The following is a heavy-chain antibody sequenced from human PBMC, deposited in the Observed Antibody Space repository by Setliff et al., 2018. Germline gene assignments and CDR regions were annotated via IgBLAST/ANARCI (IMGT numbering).Heavy chain of an antibody. V-gene: IGHV1-18*01. D-gene: IGHD3-3*01. CDR3: ARVTGVTTFGVIMKDFEF. Sequence: ASVKVSCKASGYTFTSYSITWVRQAPGRGLEWLGWISGYSGDTSYAQKFQDRVTLTTDTSTSTAYTEMRSLTSDDTAVYYCARVTGVTTFGVIMKDFEFWGQGTLVTVSS. CDR1: GYTFTSYS. CDR2: ISGYSGDT. J-gene: IGHJ4*02.